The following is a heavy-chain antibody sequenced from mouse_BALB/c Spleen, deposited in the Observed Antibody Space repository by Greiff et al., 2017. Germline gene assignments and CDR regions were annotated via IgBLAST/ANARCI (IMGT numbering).Heavy chain of an antibody. Sequence: QVQLKESGPGLVAPSQSLSITCTVSGFSLTGYGVNWVRQPPGKGLEWLGMIWGDGSTDYNSALKSRLSISKDNSKSQVFLKMNRLQTDDTARYYCARNYGSSSWFAYWGQGTLVTVSA. J-gene: IGHJ3*01. CDR2: IWGDGST. D-gene: IGHD1-1*01. CDR1: GFSLTGYG. V-gene: IGHV2-6-7*01. CDR3: ARNYGSSSWFAY.